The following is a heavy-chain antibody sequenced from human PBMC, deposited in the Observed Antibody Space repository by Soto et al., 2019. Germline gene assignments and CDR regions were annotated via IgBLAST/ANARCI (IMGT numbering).Heavy chain of an antibody. J-gene: IGHJ4*02. D-gene: IGHD6-19*01. CDR3: ARDLRGLYSSGWYYFDY. CDR1: GFTFSSYS. CDR2: ISSSSSTI. V-gene: IGHV3-48*02. Sequence: EVQLVESGGGLVQPGGSLRLSCAASGFTFSSYSMNWVRQAPGKGLEWVSYISSSSSTIYYADSVKGRFTISRDNAKNSLYLQMNSLRDEATAVYYCARDLRGLYSSGWYYFDYWGQGTLVTVSS.